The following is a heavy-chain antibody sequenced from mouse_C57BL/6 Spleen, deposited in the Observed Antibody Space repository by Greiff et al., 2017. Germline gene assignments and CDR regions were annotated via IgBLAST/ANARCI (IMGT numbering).Heavy chain of an antibody. CDR3: GKEGVYYYGSSSFDV. Sequence: EVKLMESGGGLVKPGGSLKLSCAASGFTFSDYGMHWVRQAPEKGLEWVAYISSGSSTIYYADTVKGRFTISRDNAKNTLFLQMTSLRSEDTAMYYCGKEGVYYYGSSSFDVWGTGTTVTVSS. J-gene: IGHJ1*03. D-gene: IGHD1-1*01. V-gene: IGHV5-17*01. CDR1: GFTFSDYG. CDR2: ISSGSSTI.